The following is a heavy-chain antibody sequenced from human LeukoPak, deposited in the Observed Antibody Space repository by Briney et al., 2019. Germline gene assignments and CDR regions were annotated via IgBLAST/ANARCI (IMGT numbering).Heavy chain of an antibody. CDR1: GGSISGDH. V-gene: IGHV4-59*08. J-gene: IGHJ3*02. Sequence: SETLSLTCTVSGGSISGDHWNWIRQPPGKGLEWIGYTYYSGNTNYNPSLKSRVTISVDTSKNQFSLKLSSVTAADTAVYYCARRNDFDIWGQGTMVTVSS. CDR2: TYYSGNT. CDR3: ARRNDFDI.